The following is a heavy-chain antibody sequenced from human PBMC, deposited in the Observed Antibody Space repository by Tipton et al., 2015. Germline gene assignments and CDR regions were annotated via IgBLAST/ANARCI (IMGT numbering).Heavy chain of an antibody. CDR3: ARGRDIVLLLYASYFFDN. D-gene: IGHD2-8*01. V-gene: IGHV4-38-2*01. Sequence: LRLSCAVSAYSISSDYYWGWIRQPPGKGLEWIGSISHSGNTYYNPSLKSRVTMSRDTSKNQFSLKLTSVTAADTAVYYCARGRDIVLLLYASYFFDNWGQGTLVTVSS. J-gene: IGHJ4*02. CDR1: AYSISSDYY. CDR2: ISHSGNT.